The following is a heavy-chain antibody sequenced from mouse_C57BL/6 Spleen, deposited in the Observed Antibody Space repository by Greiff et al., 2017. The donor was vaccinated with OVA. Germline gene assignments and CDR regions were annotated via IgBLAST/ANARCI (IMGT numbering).Heavy chain of an antibody. J-gene: IGHJ4*01. D-gene: IGHD1-1*01. CDR2: IDPSDSYP. CDR1: GYTFTSYW. CDR3: ARSYGSRYAMDY. Sequence: QVQLQQPGAELVMPGASVKLSCKASGYTFTSYWMHWVKQRPGQGLEWIGEIDPSDSYPNYNQKFKGKSTLTVDKSSSTAYMQLSSLTSEDSAVYYCARSYGSRYAMDYWGQGTSVTVSS. V-gene: IGHV1-69*01.